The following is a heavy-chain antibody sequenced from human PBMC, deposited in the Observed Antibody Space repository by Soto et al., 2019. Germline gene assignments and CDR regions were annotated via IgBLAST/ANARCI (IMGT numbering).Heavy chain of an antibody. CDR2: IIPILGIA. J-gene: IGHJ3*02. V-gene: IGHV1-69*02. CDR1: GGTFSSYT. CDR3: ARGEVGKQLVKRNAFDI. Sequence: QVQLVQSGAEVKKPGSSVKVSCKASGGTFSSYTISWVRQAPGQGLEWMGRIIPILGIANYAQKFQGRVTITADKSTRTAYMELSSLRSEDTAVYYCARGEVGKQLVKRNAFDIWGQGTMVTVSS. D-gene: IGHD6-13*01.